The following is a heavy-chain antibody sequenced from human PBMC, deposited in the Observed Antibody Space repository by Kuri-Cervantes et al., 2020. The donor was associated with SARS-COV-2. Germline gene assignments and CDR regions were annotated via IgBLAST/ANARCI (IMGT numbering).Heavy chain of an antibody. CDR3: ARDDGEQQLAHYYYGMDV. CDR1: GYTFTSYA. J-gene: IGHJ6*02. Sequence: ASVKVSCKASGYTFTSYAMHWVRQAPGQRLEWMGWINAGNGNTKYSQKFQGRVTITRDTSASTAYMELSSLRSEDTAVYYCARDDGEQQLAHYYYGMDVWGQGTTVTVSS. D-gene: IGHD6-13*01. CDR2: INAGNGNT. V-gene: IGHV1-3*01.